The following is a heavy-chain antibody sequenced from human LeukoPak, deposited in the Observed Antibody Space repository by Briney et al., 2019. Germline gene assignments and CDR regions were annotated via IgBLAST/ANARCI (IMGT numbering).Heavy chain of an antibody. CDR1: GYTFTGYY. D-gene: IGHD3-22*01. Sequence: ASVKVSCKASGYTFTGYYMHWVRQAPGQGLEWMGWINAGNGNTKYSQKFQGRVTITRDTSASTAYMELSSLRSEDTAVYYCARVHYDSSGYWDYWGQGTLVTVSS. CDR2: INAGNGNT. J-gene: IGHJ4*02. CDR3: ARVHYDSSGYWDY. V-gene: IGHV1-3*01.